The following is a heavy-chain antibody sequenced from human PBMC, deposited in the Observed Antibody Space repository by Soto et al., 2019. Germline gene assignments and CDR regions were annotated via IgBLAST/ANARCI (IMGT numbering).Heavy chain of an antibody. CDR2: IYPGDSDT. D-gene: IGHD3-22*01. V-gene: IGHV5-51*01. CDR1: GYDFTSYW. Sequence: GESLKISCKASGYDFTSYWIGWVRQMPGKGLEWMGIIYPGDSDTRYSLSFQGQVTISADKSISTAYLQWSSLKASDTAMYYCARFDSSGYYQNYGMDVWGQGTTVTVS. J-gene: IGHJ6*02. CDR3: ARFDSSGYYQNYGMDV.